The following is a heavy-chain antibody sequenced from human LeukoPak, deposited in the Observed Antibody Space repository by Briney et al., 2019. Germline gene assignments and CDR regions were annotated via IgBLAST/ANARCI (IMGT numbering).Heavy chain of an antibody. D-gene: IGHD3-10*01. CDR1: GFTFSYYA. J-gene: IGHJ4*02. Sequence: GGSLRLSCAASGFTFSYYAMNWVRQTPGKGLEWVSRISANGGSTYYTDSVKGRFTISRDNSKSTLYLHMDRLRADDTALYYCAAPHTGPGGGTNYPPHYWGQGTLVTVSS. CDR3: AAPHTGPGGGTNYPPHY. CDR2: ISANGGST. V-gene: IGHV3-23*01.